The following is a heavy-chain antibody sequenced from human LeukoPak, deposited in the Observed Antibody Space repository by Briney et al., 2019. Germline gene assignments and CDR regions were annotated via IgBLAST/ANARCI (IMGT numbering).Heavy chain of an antibody. J-gene: IGHJ4*02. CDR1: GFTFSSYA. V-gene: IGHV3-23*01. CDR3: AKDSLNCSSTSCYFN. D-gene: IGHD2-2*01. CDR2: ISGSGGST. Sequence: GGSLRLSCAVSGFTFSSYAMSWVRQAPGKGLEWVSAISGSGGSTYYADSVKGRFTISRDNSKNTLYLQMNSLRAEDTAVYYCAKDSLNCSSTSCYFNWGQGTLVTVSS.